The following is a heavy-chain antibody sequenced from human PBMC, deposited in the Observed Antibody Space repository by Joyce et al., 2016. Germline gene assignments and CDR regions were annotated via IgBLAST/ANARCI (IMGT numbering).Heavy chain of an antibody. CDR2: INHSGTS. CDR3: ARGSISGHFFYDSSGSLKNKHFDY. D-gene: IGHD3-22*01. CDR1: GGSFSSYY. Sequence: QVQLQQWGAGLLKPSETLSLTCAMYGGSFSSYYWTWIRQPPGKGLEWIGDINHSGTSNCNPDLKRRVTISVDTSKNQFSLKLSSVTAADTAVYFCARGSISGHFFYDSSGSLKNKHFDYWGQGILVTVSS. J-gene: IGHJ4*02. V-gene: IGHV4-34*01.